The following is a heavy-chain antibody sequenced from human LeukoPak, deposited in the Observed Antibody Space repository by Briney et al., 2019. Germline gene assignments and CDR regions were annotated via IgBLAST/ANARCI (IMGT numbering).Heavy chain of an antibody. CDR1: GFTFSNYN. D-gene: IGHD2-15*01. Sequence: GGSLRLSCADSGFTFSNYNMNWVRQAPGKGLEWVSAISGSGGSTYYADSVKGRFTISRDNSKNTLYLQMNSLRAEDTAVYYCAKLLSSRFDIWGQGTMVTVSS. CDR3: AKLLSSRFDI. V-gene: IGHV3-23*01. CDR2: ISGSGGST. J-gene: IGHJ3*02.